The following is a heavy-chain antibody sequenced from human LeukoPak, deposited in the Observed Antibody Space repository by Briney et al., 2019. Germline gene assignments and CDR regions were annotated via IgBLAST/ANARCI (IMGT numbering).Heavy chain of an antibody. CDR2: ISSSSSYI. V-gene: IGHV3-21*01. CDR1: GFTFSSYS. J-gene: IGHJ4*02. D-gene: IGHD3-10*01. CDR3: ARESLRGKVDY. Sequence: GGSLRLSCAASGFTFSSYSMNWVRQAPGKGLEWVSSISSSSSYIYYADSVKGRSTISRDNAKNSLYLQMNSLRAEDTAVYYCARESLRGKVDYWGQGTLVTVSS.